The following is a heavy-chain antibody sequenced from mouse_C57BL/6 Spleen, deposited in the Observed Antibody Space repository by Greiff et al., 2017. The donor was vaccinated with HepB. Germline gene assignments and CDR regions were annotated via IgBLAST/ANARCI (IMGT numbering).Heavy chain of an antibody. CDR1: GYAFSSYW. D-gene: IGHD1-1*01. CDR2: IYPGDGDT. Sequence: VQLQQSGAELVKPGASVKISCKASGYAFSSYWMNWVKQRPGKGLEWIGQIYPGDGDTNYNGKFKGKATLTADKSSSTAYMQLSSLTSEDSAVYFCARFHYYGSSYGYWGQGTTLTVSS. V-gene: IGHV1-80*01. CDR3: ARFHYYGSSYGY. J-gene: IGHJ2*01.